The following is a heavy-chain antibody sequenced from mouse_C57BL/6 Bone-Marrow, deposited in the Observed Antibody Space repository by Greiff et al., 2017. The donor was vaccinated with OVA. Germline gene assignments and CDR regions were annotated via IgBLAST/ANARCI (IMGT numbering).Heavy chain of an antibody. D-gene: IGHD1-1*01. CDR2: INPNNGGT. Sequence: EVQLQQSGPELVKPGASVKISCKASGYTFTDYYMNWVKQSHGKSLEWIGDINPNNGGTSYNQKFKGKATLTVDKSSSTAYMELRSLTSEDSAVYYCARKIYGSSLYAMDYWGQGTSVTVSS. J-gene: IGHJ4*01. V-gene: IGHV1-26*01. CDR1: GYTFTDYY. CDR3: ARKIYGSSLYAMDY.